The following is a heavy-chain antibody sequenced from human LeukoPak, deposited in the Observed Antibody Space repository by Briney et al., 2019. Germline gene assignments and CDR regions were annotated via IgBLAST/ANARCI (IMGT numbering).Heavy chain of an antibody. CDR2: ISGSGGST. CDR3: AKGLVGTTTFMDN. Sequence: GGSLRLSCAASGFTFSSYAMSWVRQAPGNVLEWVSAISGSGGSTYYADSVKGRFTISRDNAKNSLFLQMNSLRAEDTALCYCAKGLVGTTTFMDNWGQGTLVTVSS. CDR1: GFTFSSYA. V-gene: IGHV3-23*01. D-gene: IGHD1-26*01. J-gene: IGHJ4*02.